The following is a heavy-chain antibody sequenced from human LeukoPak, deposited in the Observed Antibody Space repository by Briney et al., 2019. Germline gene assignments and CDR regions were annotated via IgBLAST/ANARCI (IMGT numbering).Heavy chain of an antibody. D-gene: IGHD6-13*01. Sequence: SCKASGYTFTSYGISWVRQAPGKGLEWVSAISGSGDSTYYADSVKGRFTISRDNSKNTLYLQMDSLRAEDTAVYYCAKAYSTNWYWVYWGQGTLVTVSS. V-gene: IGHV3-23*01. CDR3: AKAYSTNWYWVY. CDR2: ISGSGDST. J-gene: IGHJ4*02. CDR1: GYTFTSYG.